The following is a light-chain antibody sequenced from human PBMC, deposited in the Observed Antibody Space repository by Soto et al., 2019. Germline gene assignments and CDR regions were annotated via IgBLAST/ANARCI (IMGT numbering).Light chain of an antibody. CDR3: SSYTSSSTFYV. V-gene: IGLV2-14*01. Sequence: QSALTQPASVSGSPGQSITISCTGTSSDVGGYNYVSWYQQHPGKAPKLMIYDVSNRPSGVSNRFSGSKSGNTASLTISGLQVEDEADYYCSSYTSSSTFYVFGTGTKLTVL. J-gene: IGLJ1*01. CDR1: SSDVGGYNY. CDR2: DVS.